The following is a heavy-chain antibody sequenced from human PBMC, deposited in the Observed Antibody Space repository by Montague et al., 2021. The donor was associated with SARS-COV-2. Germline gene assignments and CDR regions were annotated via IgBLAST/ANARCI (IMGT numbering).Heavy chain of an antibody. Sequence: CAISGDSVSSKRAACNWIRQSPSSGPERQVRTHYRSKWYNDYAVSVKSRITINPDTSKNQFSLQLNSVTPEDTAVYYCARGIWFGELLTGYYYYGMDVWGQGTTVTVSS. J-gene: IGHJ6*02. CDR2: THYRSKWYN. V-gene: IGHV6-1*01. CDR1: GDSVSSKRAA. D-gene: IGHD3-10*01. CDR3: ARGIWFGELLTGYYYYGMDV.